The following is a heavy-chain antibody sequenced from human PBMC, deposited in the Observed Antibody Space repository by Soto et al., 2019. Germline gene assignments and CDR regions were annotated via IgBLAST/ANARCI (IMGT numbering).Heavy chain of an antibody. V-gene: IGHV3-33*01. CDR1: GFAFSGYG. Sequence: GGSLRLSCAASGFAFSGYGMHWVRQAPGKGLEWVAVIWHDGTNRDYAESVKGRFTISRDNSKNTLYLQMNSLRAEDTAVYYCARDLGGMDVWGQGTTVTVSS. J-gene: IGHJ6*02. CDR2: IWHDGTNR. D-gene: IGHD7-27*01. CDR3: ARDLGGMDV.